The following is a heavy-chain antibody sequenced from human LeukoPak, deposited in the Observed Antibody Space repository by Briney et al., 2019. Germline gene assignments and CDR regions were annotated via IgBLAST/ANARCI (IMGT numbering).Heavy chain of an antibody. D-gene: IGHD3-10*01. J-gene: IGHJ4*02. V-gene: IGHV3-43*02. CDR2: VNGDGST. CDR3: AKDRWDGSGSYTFDY. CDR1: GFNFGDYV. Sequence: DPGGSLRLSCAASGFNFGDYVMYWVRQPPGKALEWVSLVNGDGSTYNGDAAKGRFTISRDNTKNSLYLQMTSLTSDDTGLYYCAKDRWDGSGSYTFDYWGQGTLVTVSS.